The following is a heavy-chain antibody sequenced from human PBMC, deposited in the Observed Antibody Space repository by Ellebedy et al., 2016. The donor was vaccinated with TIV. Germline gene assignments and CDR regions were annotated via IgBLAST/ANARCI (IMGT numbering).Heavy chain of an antibody. Sequence: PGGSLRLSCAASGFTFSDHYMDWVRQAPGKGLEWVANIKQDGSEKYYVDSAKGRFTISRDNAKNSLYLQMNSLRAEDTAVYYCVRGQSSGVGAPYWGQGTRVTVSS. CDR3: VRGQSSGVGAPY. CDR2: IKQDGSEK. V-gene: IGHV3-7*01. J-gene: IGHJ4*02. CDR1: GFTFSDHY. D-gene: IGHD1-26*01.